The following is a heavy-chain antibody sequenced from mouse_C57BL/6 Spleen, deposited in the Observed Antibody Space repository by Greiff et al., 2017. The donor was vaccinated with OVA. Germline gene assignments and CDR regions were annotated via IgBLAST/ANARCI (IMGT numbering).Heavy chain of an antibody. Sequence: EVQLVESGPGLVKPSQSLSLTCSVTGYSITSGYYWNWIRRFPGNKLEWMGYISYDGSNNYNPSLKNRISITRYTSKNQFFLKLNSVTTEDTATYYCARGGNDFAYWGQGTLVTVSA. D-gene: IGHD2-2*01. CDR2: ISYDGSN. CDR3: ARGGNDFAY. V-gene: IGHV3-6*01. J-gene: IGHJ3*01. CDR1: GYSITSGYY.